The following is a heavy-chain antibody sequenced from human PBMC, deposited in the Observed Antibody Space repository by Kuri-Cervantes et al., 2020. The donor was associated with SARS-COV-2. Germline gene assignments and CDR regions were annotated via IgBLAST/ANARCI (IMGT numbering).Heavy chain of an antibody. D-gene: IGHD3-3*01. V-gene: IGHV3-48*03. Sequence: GESLKISCAASGFTFSSCEMNWVRQAPGEGLEWVSYISSSGSTIYYADSVKGRFTISRDNAKNSLYLQMNSLRAEDTAVYYCARRLEYDFWSGPLDAFDIWGQGTMVTVSS. CDR3: ARRLEYDFWSGPLDAFDI. CDR2: ISSSGSTI. CDR1: GFTFSSCE. J-gene: IGHJ3*02.